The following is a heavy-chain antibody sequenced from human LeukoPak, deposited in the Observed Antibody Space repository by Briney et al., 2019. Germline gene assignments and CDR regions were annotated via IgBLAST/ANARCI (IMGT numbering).Heavy chain of an antibody. J-gene: IGHJ4*02. Sequence: ASVTVSCTASGYTFTSYGISWVRQAPGQGLEWMGWISAYNGNTNYAQKLQGRVTMSTDTSTSTAYMELRSLRSDDTAVYYCARGIDYGGNSELGYWGQGTLVTVSS. D-gene: IGHD4-23*01. CDR2: ISAYNGNT. CDR1: GYTFTSYG. V-gene: IGHV1-18*01. CDR3: ARGIDYGGNSELGY.